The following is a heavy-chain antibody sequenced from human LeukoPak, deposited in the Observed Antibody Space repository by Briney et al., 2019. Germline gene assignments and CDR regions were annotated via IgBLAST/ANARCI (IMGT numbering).Heavy chain of an antibody. CDR1: GFTFGSYA. CDR2: IFGSGGSA. Sequence: GGSLRLSCAASGFTFGSYAMCWVRQAPGKGLEWVSGIFGSGGSAHYADSVKGRFTISRDNSKNTVYLQMDSLRVEDTAIYYCAKTTTGYSSGRYPAWPIDYWGQGTLVTVSS. J-gene: IGHJ4*02. CDR3: AKTTTGYSSGRYPAWPIDY. V-gene: IGHV3-23*01. D-gene: IGHD2-15*01.